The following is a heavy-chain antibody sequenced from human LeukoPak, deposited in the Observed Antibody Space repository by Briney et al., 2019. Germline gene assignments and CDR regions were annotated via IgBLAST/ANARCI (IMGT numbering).Heavy chain of an antibody. CDR2: IFPSGGEI. V-gene: IGHV3-23*01. CDR3: ARAGPIYCSGGSCYSDY. Sequence: GGSLRLSCAASGFTFSTFAMIWVRQPPGKGLEWVSSIFPSGGEIHYADSVRGRFTISRDNSKNTLYLQMNSLRAEDTAVYYCARAGPIYCSGGSCYSDYWGQGTLVTVSS. CDR1: GFTFSTFA. D-gene: IGHD2-15*01. J-gene: IGHJ4*02.